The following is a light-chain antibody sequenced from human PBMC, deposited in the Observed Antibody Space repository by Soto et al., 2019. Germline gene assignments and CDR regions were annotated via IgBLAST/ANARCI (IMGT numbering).Light chain of an antibody. V-gene: IGKV3-11*01. CDR2: DAS. CDR1: QSVSSY. CDR3: QQRSNWPPIT. J-gene: IGKJ5*01. Sequence: MVVAQAGATLSLSPGERATLSCRASQSVSSYLAWYQQKPGQAPRLLIYDASNRATGIPARFSGSGSGTDFTLTISSLEPEDFAVYYCQQRSNWPPITFGQGTDWRL.